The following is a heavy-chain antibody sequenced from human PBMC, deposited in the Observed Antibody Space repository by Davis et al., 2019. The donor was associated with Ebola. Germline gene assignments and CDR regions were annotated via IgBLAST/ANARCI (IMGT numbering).Heavy chain of an antibody. J-gene: IGHJ6*04. CDR2: INTNTGNP. Sequence: AASVKVSCKASGYTFTTYAMNWVRQAPGQGLEWMGWINTNTGNPTYAQGFTGRFVFSLDTSVSTAYLQISSLKAEDTAVYYCARVLGVPGTMKASAWWNGMDVWGKGTTVTVSS. CDR3: ARVLGVPGTMKASAWWNGMDV. V-gene: IGHV7-4-1*02. D-gene: IGHD6-19*01. CDR1: GYTFTTYA.